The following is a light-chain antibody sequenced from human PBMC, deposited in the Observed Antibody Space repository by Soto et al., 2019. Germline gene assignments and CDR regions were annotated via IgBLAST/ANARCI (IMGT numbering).Light chain of an antibody. J-gene: IGLJ3*02. Sequence: QSALTQPASVSGSPGQSSTISCTGTSSDVGGYNYVSWYQQHPGKAPKLMIYEVSNRPSGVSNRFSGSKSGNTASLTISGLHADDEADYYCSSYTSSSTRVFGGGTKLTVL. V-gene: IGLV2-14*01. CDR3: SSYTSSSTRV. CDR1: SSDVGGYNY. CDR2: EVS.